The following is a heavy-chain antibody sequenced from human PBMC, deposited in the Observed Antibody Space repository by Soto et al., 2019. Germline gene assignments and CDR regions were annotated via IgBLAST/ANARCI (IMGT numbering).Heavy chain of an antibody. V-gene: IGHV3-23*01. CDR2: ISGSGGST. J-gene: IGHJ5*02. Sequence: GGSLRLSCAASGFTFSSYAMSWVRQAPGKGLEWVSAISGSGGSTYYGDSVKGRFTISRDNSKNTLYLQMNSLRAEDTAVYYCAKYGVILSWFDPWGQGTLVTVSS. D-gene: IGHD3-16*02. CDR1: GFTFSSYA. CDR3: AKYGVILSWFDP.